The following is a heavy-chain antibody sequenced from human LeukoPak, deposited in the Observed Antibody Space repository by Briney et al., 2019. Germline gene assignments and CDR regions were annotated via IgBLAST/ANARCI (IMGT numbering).Heavy chain of an antibody. J-gene: IGHJ4*02. D-gene: IGHD4-17*01. CDR2: ISGSGGST. Sequence: GGSLRLSCAASGFIFSNYAMSWVRQAPGKGLEWVSAISGSGGSTYYADSVKGRFTISRDNSKNTLYLQMNSLRAEDTAVYYCAKGPTDYGDCYFDYWGQGTLVTVSS. CDR3: AKGPTDYGDCYFDY. V-gene: IGHV3-23*01. CDR1: GFIFSNYA.